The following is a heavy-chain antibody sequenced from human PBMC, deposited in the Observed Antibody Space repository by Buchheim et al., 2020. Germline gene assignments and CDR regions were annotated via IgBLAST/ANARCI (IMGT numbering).Heavy chain of an antibody. Sequence: QVQLVQSGAEVKKPGASVKVSCKASGFTLTGYYMHWVRQAPGQGLEWMGWINPDIGCTNYAQKFQGMFTMTRDNSINPAYMELSSLTSDDSAVYYCARTSSFDYWGQGTL. J-gene: IGHJ4*02. CDR3: ARTSSFDY. V-gene: IGHV1-2*02. CDR2: INPDIGCT. CDR1: GFTLTGYY.